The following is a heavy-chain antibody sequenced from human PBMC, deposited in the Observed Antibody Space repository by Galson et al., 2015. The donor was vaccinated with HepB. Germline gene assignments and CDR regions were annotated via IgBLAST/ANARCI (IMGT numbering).Heavy chain of an antibody. V-gene: IGHV7-4-1*02. D-gene: IGHD3-22*01. CDR3: AGEYYFDTSGYYRPNLGFDP. CDR2: INTNTGNP. J-gene: IGHJ5*02. Sequence: KVSCKASGYTFSDYAMNWVRQAPGHGLEWMGWINTNTGNPTYAQGFTGRFVFSLDTSVSTAFLQISSLKPEDTAVYYCAGEYYFDTSGYYRPNLGFDPWGQGTLVTVSS. CDR1: GYTFSDYA.